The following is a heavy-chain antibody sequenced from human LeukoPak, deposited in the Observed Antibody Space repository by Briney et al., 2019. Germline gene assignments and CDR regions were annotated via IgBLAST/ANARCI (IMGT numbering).Heavy chain of an antibody. CDR2: IWYDGSNK. Sequence: GGSLRLSCAASGFTFSSYGMHWVRQAPGKGLEWVAVIWYDGSNKYYADSVKSRFTISRDNSKNTLYLQMNSLRAEDTAVYYCAKDVGYTPEYYFDYWGQGTLVTVSS. D-gene: IGHD5-24*01. V-gene: IGHV3-33*06. J-gene: IGHJ4*02. CDR3: AKDVGYTPEYYFDY. CDR1: GFTFSSYG.